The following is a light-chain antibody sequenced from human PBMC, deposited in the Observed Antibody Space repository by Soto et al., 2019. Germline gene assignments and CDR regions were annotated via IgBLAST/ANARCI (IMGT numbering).Light chain of an antibody. Sequence: DIQLTQSPSTLSAYVADSVSINCRASQSISAWLAWYEQKPGKAPRLLIYKASTLEIGVPSRFSGSGSGTEFTLTISSLQPDDVAIYYCQQYNDYSWTFGQGTKVDIK. CDR2: KAS. CDR3: QQYNDYSWT. J-gene: IGKJ1*01. CDR1: QSISAW. V-gene: IGKV1-5*03.